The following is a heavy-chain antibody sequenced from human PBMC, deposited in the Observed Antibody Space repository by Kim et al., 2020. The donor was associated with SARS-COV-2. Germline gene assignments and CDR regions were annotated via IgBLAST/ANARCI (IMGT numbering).Heavy chain of an antibody. V-gene: IGHV3-43*02. Sequence: GGSLRLSCAASGFTFDHSAMHWVRQAPGKGLEWVSLISGNGETKYYADFVEGRFTISIDNSKNSLYLQMNSLRTEDTALYYCVRASWWLPRSWCQESLVTVSS. CDR1: GFTFDHSA. J-gene: IGHJ5*02. CDR2: ISGNGETK. D-gene: IGHD2-15*01. CDR3: VRASWWLPRS.